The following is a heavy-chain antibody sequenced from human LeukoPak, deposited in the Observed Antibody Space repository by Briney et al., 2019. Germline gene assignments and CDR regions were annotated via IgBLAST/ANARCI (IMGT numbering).Heavy chain of an antibody. CDR2: IIPIFGTA. CDR1: GGTFSSYA. D-gene: IGHD6-6*01. V-gene: IGHV1-69*06. Sequence: ASVKVSCKASGGTFSSYAISWVRQAPGQGLEWMGGIIPIFGTANYAQKFQGRVTITADKSTSTAYMELSSLRSEDTAVYYCARGGLGIAARPSNAFDIWGQGTMVTVSS. J-gene: IGHJ3*02. CDR3: ARGGLGIAARPSNAFDI.